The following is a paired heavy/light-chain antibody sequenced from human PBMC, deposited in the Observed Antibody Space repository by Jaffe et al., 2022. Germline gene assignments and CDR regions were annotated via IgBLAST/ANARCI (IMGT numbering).Light chain of an antibody. CDR3: GTWDSSLSAGL. CDR1: SSNIGNNY. V-gene: IGLV1-51*01. CDR2: DNN. Sequence: QSVLTQPPSVSAAPGQKVTISCSGSSSNIGNNYVSWYQQLPGTAPKLLIYDNNKRPSGIPDRFSGSKSGTSATLGITGLQTGDEADYYCGTWDSSLSAGLFGGGTKLTVL. J-gene: IGLJ3*02.
Heavy chain of an antibody. CDR2: INHSGST. D-gene: IGHD2-2*01. J-gene: IGHJ6*03. CDR1: GGSFSGYY. V-gene: IGHV4-34*01. Sequence: QVQLQQWGAGLLKPSETLSLTCAVYGGSFSGYYWSWIRQPPGKGLEWIGEINHSGSTNYNPSLKSRVTISVDTSKNQFSLKLSSVTAADTAVYYCARGSRAIDIVVVPAARAPGYYYYYMDVWGKGTTVTVSS. CDR3: ARGSRAIDIVVVPAARAPGYYYYYMDV.